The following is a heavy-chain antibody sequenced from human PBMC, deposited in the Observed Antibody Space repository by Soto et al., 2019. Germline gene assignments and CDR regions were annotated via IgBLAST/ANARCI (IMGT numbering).Heavy chain of an antibody. CDR3: AKHVLRNFDY. V-gene: IGHV3-23*01. Sequence: VGSLRLSCAASGFTFSSYAMSWVRQPPGKGLEWVSAISASGTDTYFADSVKGRFTISRDNSKNTVYLQMNSLTAEDTAVFYCAKHVLRNFDYWGQGT. D-gene: IGHD2-8*01. J-gene: IGHJ4*02. CDR1: GFTFSSYA. CDR2: ISASGTDT.